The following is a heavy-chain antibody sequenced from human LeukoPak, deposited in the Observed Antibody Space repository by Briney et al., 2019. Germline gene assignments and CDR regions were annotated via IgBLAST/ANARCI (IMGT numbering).Heavy chain of an antibody. CDR3: ARGQKYIYGYTVTELGSRYFDY. Sequence: SETLSLTCTVSGGSISNYYWSWIRQPPGKGLEWIGYIYSSGSTDYNPSLKSRVTISVDTSKNQFSLELRSMTAADTAVYYCARGQKYIYGYTVTELGSRYFDYWGQGTLVTVSS. CDR1: GGSISNYY. J-gene: IGHJ4*02. D-gene: IGHD5-18*01. V-gene: IGHV4-59*01. CDR2: IYSSGST.